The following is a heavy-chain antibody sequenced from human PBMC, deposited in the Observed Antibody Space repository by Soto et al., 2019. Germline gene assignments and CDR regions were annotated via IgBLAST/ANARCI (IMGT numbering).Heavy chain of an antibody. Sequence: GGSLRLSCTASGFTFSNYGVHWVRQAPGKGLEWVAVIWSDGSNEYYADSVKGRFTMSRDNSKNTPDLQMNRLRVEDTAVYYCARDEMGYCSGGSCYTPGGMDVWGQGTTVTVSS. J-gene: IGHJ6*02. V-gene: IGHV3-33*01. D-gene: IGHD2-15*01. CDR3: ARDEMGYCSGGSCYTPGGMDV. CDR1: GFTFSNYG. CDR2: IWSDGSNE.